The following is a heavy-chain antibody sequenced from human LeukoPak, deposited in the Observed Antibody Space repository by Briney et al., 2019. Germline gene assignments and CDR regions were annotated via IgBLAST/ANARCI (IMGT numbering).Heavy chain of an antibody. CDR1: GGTFSSYA. CDR2: IIPIFGTT. D-gene: IGHD4-17*01. J-gene: IGHJ4*02. V-gene: IGHV1-69*13. Sequence: VASVKVSCKASGGTFSSYAISWVRQAPGQGPEWMGGIIPIFGTTNYAQKFQGRVTITADESTSTAYMELSSLRSEDTAMYFCATTANSGDYQMSYFDFWGQGTLVTVSS. CDR3: ATTANSGDYQMSYFDF.